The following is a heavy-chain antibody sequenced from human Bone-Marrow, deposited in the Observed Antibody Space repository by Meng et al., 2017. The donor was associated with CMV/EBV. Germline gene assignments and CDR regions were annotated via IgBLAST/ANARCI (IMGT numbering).Heavy chain of an antibody. CDR3: ARAAAAGAYYYYGMDV. Sequence: GESLKISCAASGFTFSSYWMSWVRQAPGKGLEWVANIKQDGSEKYYVDSVKGRFTISRDNAKNPLYLQMNSLRAEDTAVYYCARAAAAGAYYYYGMDVWGQGTTVTVSS. J-gene: IGHJ6*02. CDR1: GFTFSSYW. D-gene: IGHD6-13*01. CDR2: IKQDGSEK. V-gene: IGHV3-7*01.